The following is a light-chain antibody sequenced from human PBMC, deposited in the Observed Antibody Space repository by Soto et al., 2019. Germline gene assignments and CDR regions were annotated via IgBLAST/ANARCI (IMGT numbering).Light chain of an antibody. V-gene: IGKV1-27*01. CDR1: PGIHNA. Sequence: DVQMTQSPSSLSASAGDRVTITCRASPGIHNAVARYQKKPRKPPKLLMYAASTVQPGVPSRFSARGYGTDFTFAISSLQPEDVATYYCQKYDSGIRTFGGGTTVEIK. J-gene: IGKJ4*01. CDR3: QKYDSGIRT. CDR2: AAS.